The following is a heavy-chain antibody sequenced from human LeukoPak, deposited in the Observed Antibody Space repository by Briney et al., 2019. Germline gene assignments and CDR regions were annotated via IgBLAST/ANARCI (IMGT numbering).Heavy chain of an antibody. J-gene: IGHJ4*02. D-gene: IGHD3-22*01. CDR2: INHSGST. CDR1: GGSFSGYY. V-gene: IGHV4-34*01. Sequence: SETLSLTCAVYGGSFSGYYWSWIRQPPGKGLEWIGEINHSGSTNYNPSLKSRVTISVDTSKNQFSLKLSSVTAVDTAVYYCARVFRSSGYYRPFDYWGQGTLVTVSS. CDR3: ARVFRSSGYYRPFDY.